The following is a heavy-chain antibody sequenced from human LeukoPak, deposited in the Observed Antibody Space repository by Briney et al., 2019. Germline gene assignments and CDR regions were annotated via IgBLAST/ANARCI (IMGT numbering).Heavy chain of an antibody. CDR2: IYSGGTT. D-gene: IGHD2-2*01. CDR1: GFSVSSSY. Sequence: GGSLRLSCAASGFSVSSSYMSWVRQAPGKGLEWVSVIYSGGTTYYADSVEGRFTISRDNSKNTLDLQMNSLRAEDTAVYYCARGTHCSSTSCSVYWGQGTLVTVSS. CDR3: ARGTHCSSTSCSVY. V-gene: IGHV3-53*01. J-gene: IGHJ4*02.